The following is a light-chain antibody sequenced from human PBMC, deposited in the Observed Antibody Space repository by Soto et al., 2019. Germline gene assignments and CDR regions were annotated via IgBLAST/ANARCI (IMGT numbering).Light chain of an antibody. CDR3: PGGDHSLNGLYV. V-gene: IGLV1-44*01. CDR1: SSNIGSNT. Sequence: QSVLTQPPSASGTPGQRVTISCSGSSSNIGSNTVNWYQQLPGTAPKLLIYSNNQRPSGVPDRFSGSKSGTSASLAISGLQSEDEADYYCPGGDHSLNGLYVLRTGTKVTVL. J-gene: IGLJ1*01. CDR2: SNN.